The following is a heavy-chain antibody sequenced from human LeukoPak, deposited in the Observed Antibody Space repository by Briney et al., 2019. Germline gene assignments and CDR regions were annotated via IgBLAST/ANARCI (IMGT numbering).Heavy chain of an antibody. Sequence: ASVTVSCKASGYTFTSYGINWVRQAPGQGLEWMGWISAYNGNTNYAQKLQGRVTMTTDTSTSTAYMELRSLRSDDTAVYYCAKVSAEWLLDYWGQGTLVTVSS. D-gene: IGHD3-3*01. V-gene: IGHV1-18*01. J-gene: IGHJ4*02. CDR2: ISAYNGNT. CDR1: GYTFTSYG. CDR3: AKVSAEWLLDY.